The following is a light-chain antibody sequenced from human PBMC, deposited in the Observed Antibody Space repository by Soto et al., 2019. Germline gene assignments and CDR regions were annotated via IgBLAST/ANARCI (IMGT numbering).Light chain of an antibody. V-gene: IGLV2-14*01. J-gene: IGLJ3*02. Sequence: QSVLTQPASVSGSPGQSITISCTGTSSDVGGYNYVSWYQQHPGKAPKLMIYDVSNRPSGVSNRFSGSKSGNTASLTISGHEAEDEAYYYCSSYTSSSTWVFGGGTKLTVL. CDR2: DVS. CDR1: SSDVGGYNY. CDR3: SSYTSSSTWV.